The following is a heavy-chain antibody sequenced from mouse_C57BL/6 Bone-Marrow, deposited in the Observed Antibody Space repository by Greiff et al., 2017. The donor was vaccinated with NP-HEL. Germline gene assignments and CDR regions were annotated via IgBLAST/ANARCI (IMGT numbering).Heavy chain of an antibody. Sequence: QVQLKESGPGLVAPSQSLSITCTVSGFSLTSYAISWVRQPPGKGLEWLGVIWPGGGTNYNSALKSSLSISKDNSKSQVFLKMNSLQTDDTARYYCARNSLRGWYFDVWGTGTTVTVSS. J-gene: IGHJ1*03. V-gene: IGHV2-9-1*01. CDR2: IWPGGGT. CDR3: ARNSLRGWYFDV. D-gene: IGHD1-1*01. CDR1: GFSLTSYA.